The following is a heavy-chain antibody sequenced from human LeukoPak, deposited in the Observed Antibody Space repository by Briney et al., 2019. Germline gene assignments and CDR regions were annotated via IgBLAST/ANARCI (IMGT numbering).Heavy chain of an antibody. Sequence: GGSLRLSCAASGFTFSDFYMTWIRQAPGKGLEWVSYSSNGGSTIYYADSVKGRFTISRDNAKNSLYLQMNSLRAEDTAVYYCARAYYDFWSGYYYGMDVWGQGTTVTVSS. D-gene: IGHD3-3*01. J-gene: IGHJ6*02. CDR2: SSNGGSTI. V-gene: IGHV3-11*04. CDR3: ARAYYDFWSGYYYGMDV. CDR1: GFTFSDFY.